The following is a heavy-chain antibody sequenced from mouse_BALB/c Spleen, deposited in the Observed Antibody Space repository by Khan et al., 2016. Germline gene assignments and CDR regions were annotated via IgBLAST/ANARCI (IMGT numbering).Heavy chain of an antibody. V-gene: IGHV1-9*01. CDR1: GYTFSNYW. Sequence: QVQLQQSGAELMKPGASVKISCKATGYTFSNYWIEWVKQRPGHDLEWIGDILPGNANSNYNENLKGKATLTADTSSNTDYMQLSSLTSEDSAVYYCERAWYSMDYWGQGTSGTVSS. CDR3: ERAWYSMDY. CDR2: ILPGNANS. J-gene: IGHJ4*01.